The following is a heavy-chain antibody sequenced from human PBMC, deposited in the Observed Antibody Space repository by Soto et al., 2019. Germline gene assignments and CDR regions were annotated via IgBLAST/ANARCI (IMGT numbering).Heavy chain of an antibody. CDR2: ISYDGSNK. V-gene: IGHV3-30-3*01. J-gene: IGHJ6*02. Sequence: QVQLVESGGGVVQPGRSLSLSCAASGFTFSSYAMHWVRQAPGKGLEWVAVISYDGSNKYYADSVKGRFTISRDNSKNTLYLQMNSLRAEDTAVYYCARVEVGMDVWGQGTTVTVSS. CDR3: ARVEVGMDV. CDR1: GFTFSSYA.